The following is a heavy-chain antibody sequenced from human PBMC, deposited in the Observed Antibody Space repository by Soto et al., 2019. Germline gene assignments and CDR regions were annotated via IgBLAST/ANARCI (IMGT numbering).Heavy chain of an antibody. CDR3: AEWELLTHDAFDI. D-gene: IGHD1-26*01. V-gene: IGHV3-21*01. Sequence: PGGSLRLSCAASGFTFSSYSMNWVRQAPGKGLEWVSSISSSSSYIYYADSVKGRFTISRDNAKNSLYLQMNSLRAEDTAVYYCAEWELLTHDAFDICGQGTMVTV. CDR1: GFTFSSYS. CDR2: ISSSSSYI. J-gene: IGHJ3*02.